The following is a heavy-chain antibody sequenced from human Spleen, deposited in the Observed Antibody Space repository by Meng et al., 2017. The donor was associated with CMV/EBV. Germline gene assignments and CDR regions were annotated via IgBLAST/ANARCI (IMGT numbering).Heavy chain of an antibody. CDR3: ARDRGHSGTYYGGDAFDL. Sequence: ASVKVSCKASGYTFTSYGISWVRQAPGQGLEWMGWISAYNGNTNYAQKFQGRVTMTTDTSTNRVDMELRSLRSDDTAVYYCARDRGHSGTYYGGDAFDLWGQGTVVTVSS. J-gene: IGHJ3*01. D-gene: IGHD1-26*01. CDR2: ISAYNGNT. CDR1: GYTFTSYG. V-gene: IGHV1-18*01.